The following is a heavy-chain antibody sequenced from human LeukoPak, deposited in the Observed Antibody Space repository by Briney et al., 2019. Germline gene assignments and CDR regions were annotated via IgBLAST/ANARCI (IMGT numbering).Heavy chain of an antibody. J-gene: IGHJ6*02. Sequence: PFETLSLTCTVSGGSIISYYWSWIRQPPGKGLEWIGYIYYSGSTNYNPSLKSRVTISVDTSKNQFSLKLSSVTAADTAVYYCARDNWNCGSSMDVWGQGTTVTVSS. CDR1: GGSIISYY. V-gene: IGHV4-59*01. CDR2: IYYSGST. D-gene: IGHD1-7*01. CDR3: ARDNWNCGSSMDV.